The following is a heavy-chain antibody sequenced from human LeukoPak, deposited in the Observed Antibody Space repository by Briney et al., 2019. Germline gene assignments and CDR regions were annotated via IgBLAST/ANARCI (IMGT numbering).Heavy chain of an antibody. CDR1: GGSISSSNW. CDR3: ARTISDTVLWFGEPYFDY. D-gene: IGHD3-10*01. CDR2: INHSGST. V-gene: IGHV4-4*02. J-gene: IGHJ4*02. Sequence: PSETLSLTCAVSGGSISSSNWWSWVRQPPGKGLEWIGEINHSGSTNYNPSLKSRVTISVDTSKNQFSLKLSSVTAADTAVYYCARTISDTVLWFGEPYFDYWGQGTLVTVSS.